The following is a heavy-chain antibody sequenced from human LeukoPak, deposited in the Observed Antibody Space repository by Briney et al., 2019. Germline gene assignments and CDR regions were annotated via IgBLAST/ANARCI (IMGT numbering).Heavy chain of an antibody. V-gene: IGHV4-59*01. CDR1: GGSISSNY. CDR2: IYYSGST. D-gene: IGHD4-23*01. CDR3: ARVSPYGLRRFIWFDP. Sequence: SETLSLTCTVSGGSISSNYWSWIRQPPGKGLEWIGYIYYSGSTNYNPSLKSRVTISVDTSKNQFSLKLSSVTAADTAVYYCARVSPYGLRRFIWFDPWGQGTLVTVSS. J-gene: IGHJ5*02.